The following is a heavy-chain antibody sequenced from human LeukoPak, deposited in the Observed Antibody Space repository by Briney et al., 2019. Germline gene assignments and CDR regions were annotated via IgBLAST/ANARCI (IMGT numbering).Heavy chain of an antibody. CDR2: MNPNSGNT. Sequence: ASVKVSCKASGYTFTSYGINWVRQATGQGLEWMGWMNPNSGNTGYAQKFQGRVTMTRNTSISTAYMELSSLRSEDTAVYYCARVGLRYFDWLPSYFDYWGQGTLVTVSS. J-gene: IGHJ4*02. V-gene: IGHV1-8*01. CDR1: GYTFTSYG. D-gene: IGHD3-9*01. CDR3: ARVGLRYFDWLPSYFDY.